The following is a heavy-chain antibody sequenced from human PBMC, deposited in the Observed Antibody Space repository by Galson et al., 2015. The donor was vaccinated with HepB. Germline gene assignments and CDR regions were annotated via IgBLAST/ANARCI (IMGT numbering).Heavy chain of an antibody. CDR2: FDPEDGET. Sequence: SVKVSCKVSGYTLTELSMHWVRQAPGKGLEWMGGFDPEDGETIYAQKFQGRVTMTEDTSTDTAYMELSSLRSEDTAVYYCAGTGMLGYCSGGSCYSPLGMDVWGQGTTVTVSS. V-gene: IGHV1-24*01. CDR1: GYTLTELS. CDR3: AGTGMLGYCSGGSCYSPLGMDV. D-gene: IGHD2-15*01. J-gene: IGHJ6*02.